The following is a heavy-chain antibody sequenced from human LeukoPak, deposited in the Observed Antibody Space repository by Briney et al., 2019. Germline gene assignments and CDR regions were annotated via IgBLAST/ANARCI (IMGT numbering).Heavy chain of an antibody. V-gene: IGHV3-7*01. CDR3: ARGRIAVAGTYIPSNWGPQLYYMDV. J-gene: IGHJ6*03. CDR2: IKEDGSEK. D-gene: IGHD6-19*01. CDR1: GFSFDDYG. Sequence: PGGSLRLSCAASGFSFDDYGMTWVRQRPGKGLEWVANIKEDGSEKYYVDSVKGRFTISRDNAKNSLYLQMNSLRAEDTAVYYCARGRIAVAGTYIPSNWGPQLYYMDVWGKGTTVTISS.